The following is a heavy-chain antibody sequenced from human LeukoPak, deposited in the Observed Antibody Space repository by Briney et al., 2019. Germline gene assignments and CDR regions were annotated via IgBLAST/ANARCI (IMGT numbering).Heavy chain of an antibody. CDR2: MNPNSGNT. D-gene: IGHD2-15*01. CDR1: GYTFTSYD. V-gene: IGHV1-8*01. J-gene: IGHJ5*02. Sequence: ASAKVSCKASGYTFTSYDINWVRQATGQGLEWMGWMNPNSGNTGYAQKFQGRVTMTRNTSISTAYMELSSLRSEDTAVYYCARGLGYCRGGSCYFQEWFDPWGQGTLVTVSS. CDR3: ARGLGYCRGGSCYFQEWFDP.